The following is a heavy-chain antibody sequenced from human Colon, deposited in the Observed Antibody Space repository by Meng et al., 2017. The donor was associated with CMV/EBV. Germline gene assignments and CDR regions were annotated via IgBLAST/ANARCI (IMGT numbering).Heavy chain of an antibody. V-gene: IGHV1-2*02. CDR3: ARGHASSSSFDY. CDR2: INPNSGGT. CDR1: GFTFTGYY. Sequence: GESLKISCETSGFTFTGYYMHWVRQAPGQGLEWMGWINPNSGGTNYAQKFQGRVTMTRDTSISTAYMELSRLRSDDTALYYCARGHASSSSFDYWGQGTLVTVSS. D-gene: IGHD6-6*01. J-gene: IGHJ4*02.